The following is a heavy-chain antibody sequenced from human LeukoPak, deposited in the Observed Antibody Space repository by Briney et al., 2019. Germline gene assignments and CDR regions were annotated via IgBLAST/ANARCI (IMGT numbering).Heavy chain of an antibody. J-gene: IGHJ5*02. CDR2: ISSSSSYI. CDR3: ATLVPPGGWFDP. D-gene: IGHD2-8*02. V-gene: IGHV3-21*01. Sequence: GGSLRLSCAASGFTFSSYSMNWVRQAPGKGLEWVSSISSSSSYIYYADSVKGRFTISRDNAKNSLYLQMNSLRAEDTAVYYCATLVPPGGWFDPWGQGTLVTVSS. CDR1: GFTFSSYS.